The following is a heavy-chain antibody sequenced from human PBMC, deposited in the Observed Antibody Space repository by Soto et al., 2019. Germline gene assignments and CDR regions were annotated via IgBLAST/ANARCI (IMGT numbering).Heavy chain of an antibody. CDR3: AKDADYSRRWASGSYYMGAFDI. V-gene: IGHV3-30*18. J-gene: IGHJ3*02. Sequence: SLIRSWAASGFSFSSYGLHWVRQAPGKGLEWVAVISYDGSNKYYADSVKGRFTISRDNSKNTLYLQLNSLRAEDTAVYYCAKDADYSRRWASGSYYMGAFDIWGQGTMVTVS. CDR1: GFSFSSYG. D-gene: IGHD3-10*01. CDR2: ISYDGSNK.